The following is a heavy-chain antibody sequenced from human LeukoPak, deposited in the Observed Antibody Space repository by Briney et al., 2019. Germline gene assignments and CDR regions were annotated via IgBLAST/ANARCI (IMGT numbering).Heavy chain of an antibody. CDR2: SNHSRST. CDR1: GGSFSGYY. V-gene: IGHV4-34*01. D-gene: IGHD1-26*01. CDR3: ARGQAIVGASYFDY. Sequence: SATLSLTCAVYGGSFSGYYWSGIRQPPGKGLEWIGESNHSRSTNYNPSLKSRVTISLDTSKNQFSLKLSSVTAADTAVYYCARGQAIVGASYFDYWGQGTLVTVSS. J-gene: IGHJ4*02.